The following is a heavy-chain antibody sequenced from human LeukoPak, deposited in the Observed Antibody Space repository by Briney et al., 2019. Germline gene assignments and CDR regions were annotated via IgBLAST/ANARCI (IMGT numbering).Heavy chain of an antibody. V-gene: IGHV3-53*01. Sequence: GGSLRLSCAASGFTVSSNYMTWVRQAPGKGLEWVSVIYSGGGTYYADSVKGRFTISRDNFKNTLYLQMNSLRAEDTAVYYCAKVTYGSGTYGAFDYWGQGTLVTVSS. CDR1: GFTVSSNY. J-gene: IGHJ4*02. D-gene: IGHD3-10*01. CDR3: AKVTYGSGTYGAFDY. CDR2: IYSGGGT.